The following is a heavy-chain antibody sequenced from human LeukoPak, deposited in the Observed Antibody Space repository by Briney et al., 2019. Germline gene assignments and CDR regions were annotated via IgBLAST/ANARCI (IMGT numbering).Heavy chain of an antibody. Sequence: EGSLRLSCAASGFMFSAYGMHWVRQAPGKGLEWVAVISSDGSSKNYADSVKGRFSMSRDNSKNTLYLQMNSLRIEDTAVYYCAKDGDCGGGGCFPNNFNYWGQGTLVTVSS. CDR3: AKDGDCGGGGCFPNNFNY. J-gene: IGHJ4*02. CDR2: ISSDGSSK. D-gene: IGHD2-15*01. V-gene: IGHV3-30*18. CDR1: GFMFSAYG.